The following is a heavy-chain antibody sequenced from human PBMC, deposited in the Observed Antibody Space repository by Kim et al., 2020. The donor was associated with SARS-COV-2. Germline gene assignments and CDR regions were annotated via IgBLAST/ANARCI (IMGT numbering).Heavy chain of an antibody. CDR3: VRGNASMTTGDRYFDL. J-gene: IGHJ2*01. CDR2: ITSNGGST. CDR1: GFTFSNHI. D-gene: IGHD3-22*01. Sequence: GGSLRLSCSASGFTFSNHIMHWVRQAPGMGLEDVSGITSNGGSTYYVDSVKGRFTISRDTSRNTLYLQMGSLRVEDTAIYYCVRGNASMTTGDRYFDLWGRGTLVTVSS. V-gene: IGHV3-64D*06.